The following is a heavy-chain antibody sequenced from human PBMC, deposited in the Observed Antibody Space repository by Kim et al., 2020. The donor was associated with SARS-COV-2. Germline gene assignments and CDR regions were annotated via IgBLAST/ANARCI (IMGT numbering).Heavy chain of an antibody. CDR3: ARDPYGSGRFDA. Sequence: GGSLRLSCAASGFLFETYTMHWVRQAPGKGLEWVASISSGSTYIYYGDSVRGRFTVSRDNAMKSVFLQMNSVRVDDTAVYYCARDPYGSGRFDAWGQGT. CDR1: GFLFETYT. J-gene: IGHJ4*02. V-gene: IGHV3-21*01. D-gene: IGHD3-10*01. CDR2: ISSGSTYI.